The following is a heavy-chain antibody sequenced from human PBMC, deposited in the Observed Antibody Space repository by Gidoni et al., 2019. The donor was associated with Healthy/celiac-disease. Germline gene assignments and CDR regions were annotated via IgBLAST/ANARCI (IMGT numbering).Heavy chain of an antibody. V-gene: IGHV4-34*01. D-gene: IGHD5-18*01. CDR2: INHSGST. CDR1: GGSFSGYY. Sequence: QVQLQQWGAGLLKPSETLSLTCAVYGGSFSGYYWSWIRQHPGKGLEWIGEINHSGSTNYNPSLKSRVTISVDTSKNQFSLKLSSVTAADTAVYYCARGGKYSYGFRGTPFDYWGQGTLVTVSS. J-gene: IGHJ4*02. CDR3: ARGGKYSYGFRGTPFDY.